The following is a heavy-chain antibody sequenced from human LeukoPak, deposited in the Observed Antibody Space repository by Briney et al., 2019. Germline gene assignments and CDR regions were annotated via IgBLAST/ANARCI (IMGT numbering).Heavy chain of an antibody. Sequence: GASVKVSCKASGGTFSSYAISWVRQAPGQGLEWVGRIIPILGIANYAQKFQGRVTITADKSTSTAYMELSSLRSEDTAVYYCARADRVGIGVSLENAFDIWGQGTMVTVSS. D-gene: IGHD2-21*01. CDR2: IIPILGIA. V-gene: IGHV1-69*04. CDR1: GGTFSSYA. CDR3: ARADRVGIGVSLENAFDI. J-gene: IGHJ3*02.